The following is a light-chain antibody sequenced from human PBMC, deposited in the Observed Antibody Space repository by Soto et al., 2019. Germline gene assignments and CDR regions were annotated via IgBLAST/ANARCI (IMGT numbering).Light chain of an antibody. J-gene: IGKJ4*01. CDR1: QSVSTY. CDR2: KAP. CDR3: QQYNNYPLT. Sequence: DIQMTQSPSTLPASVGDRVTITCRASQSVSTYLAWYQRQPGKAPKLLINKAPSLESGVPSRFSGSGSGTEFTLTISGLQPDAFATSYCQQYNNYPLTFGGGTKVEIK. V-gene: IGKV1-5*03.